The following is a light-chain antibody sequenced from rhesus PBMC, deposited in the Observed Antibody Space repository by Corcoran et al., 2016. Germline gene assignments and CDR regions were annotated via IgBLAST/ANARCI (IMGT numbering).Light chain of an antibody. CDR2: AAS. Sequence: DIQMTQSPSALSASVGDRVTISCRASQNIYSNLAWYQQKPGKAPNLLIYAASSLQTGIPSRFIGSGCGTDCTLTISSLQPEDSAAYYCQHYYDNPLTFGGGTEVELK. J-gene: IGKJ4*01. CDR3: QHYYDNPLT. V-gene: IGKV1S12*01. CDR1: QNIYSN.